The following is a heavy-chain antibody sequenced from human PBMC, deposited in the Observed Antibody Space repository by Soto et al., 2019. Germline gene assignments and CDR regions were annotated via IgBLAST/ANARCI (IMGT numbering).Heavy chain of an antibody. D-gene: IGHD5-18*01. CDR2: ISAYNGNT. V-gene: IGHV1-18*01. CDR1: GYTFTSYG. Sequence: QVQLVQSGAEVKKPGASVKVSCKASGYTFTSYGISWVRQAPGQGLEWMGWISAYNGNTNYAQKLQGRVTMTTDTSTRTAYMELGSLRSDDTAVYYCARGSNTAMTKGEAFDIWGQGTMFTVSS. CDR3: ARGSNTAMTKGEAFDI. J-gene: IGHJ3*02.